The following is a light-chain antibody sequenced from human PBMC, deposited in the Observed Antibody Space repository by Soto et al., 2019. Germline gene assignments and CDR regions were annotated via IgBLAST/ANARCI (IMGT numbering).Light chain of an antibody. CDR1: QSVSSSY. J-gene: IGKJ3*01. Sequence: EIVLTQSPGTLSLSPGERATLSCRASQSVSSSYLAWYQQKPGQAPRLLLYGTSSRATDIPDRFSGSGSGTVFTITISRLEPEDFAVYYCQQYGSSLFTFGPGTKVDIK. V-gene: IGKV3-20*01. CDR2: GTS. CDR3: QQYGSSLFT.